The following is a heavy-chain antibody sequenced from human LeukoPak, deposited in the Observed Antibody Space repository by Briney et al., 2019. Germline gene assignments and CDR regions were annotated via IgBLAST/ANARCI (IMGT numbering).Heavy chain of an antibody. J-gene: IGHJ5*02. CDR1: GGSINEYY. V-gene: IGHV4-4*07. CDR3: VRGSNWFDP. Sequence: PSETLSLTCTVSGGSINEYYWSWIRQSAGKGLEWIWRVYTSGTTSDTNSNPSLKSRVTMSVDTSNNQFSMRLTSVTAADTAIYHCVRGSNWFDPWGQGTLVTVSS. CDR2: VYTSGTTSDT.